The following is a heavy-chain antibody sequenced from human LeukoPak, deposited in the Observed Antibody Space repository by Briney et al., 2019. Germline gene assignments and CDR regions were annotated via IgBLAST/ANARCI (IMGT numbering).Heavy chain of an antibody. CDR3: ARVEVPRDINDWYFDL. D-gene: IGHD2-15*01. V-gene: IGHV4-38-2*02. J-gene: IGHJ2*01. CDR1: GYSIAHGFF. CDR2: LYHSGTT. Sequence: SETLSLTCTVSGYSIAHGFFWAWIRQPPGGGLEWIGSLYHSGTTYYNTSLKSRISSSVDTSKNQFSLKLRLVTAADTAVYYCARVEVPRDINDWYFDLWGRGTLVTVSS.